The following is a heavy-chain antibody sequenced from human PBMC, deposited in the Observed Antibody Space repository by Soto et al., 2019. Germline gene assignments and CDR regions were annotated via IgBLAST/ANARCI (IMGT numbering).Heavy chain of an antibody. CDR1: GYTFTSYY. J-gene: IGHJ4*02. CDR3: ARVSRRSSSWDY. CDR2: INPRGGST. Sequence: GASVKVSGKASGYTFTSYYMHWVRQAPGQGLEWMGIINPRGGSTSYAQKFQCRVTMTRDTSTSTVYVELSSRRSEDTAVYYCARVSRRSSSWDYWGQGTLVTASS. D-gene: IGHD6-13*01. V-gene: IGHV1-46*03.